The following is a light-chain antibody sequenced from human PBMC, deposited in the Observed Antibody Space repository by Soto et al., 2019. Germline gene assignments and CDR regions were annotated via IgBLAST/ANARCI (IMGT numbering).Light chain of an antibody. J-gene: IGKJ2*01. Sequence: DIQMTQSPSTLSASVGDRVTITCRASQSISSWLAWYQQKPGKAPKLLIYKASSLEGGVPSRFSGSGSGTEFTLTISGLQPDDFAPYYSQQYNSYPYTFGQGTKLEIK. V-gene: IGKV1-5*03. CDR1: QSISSW. CDR2: KAS. CDR3: QQYNSYPYT.